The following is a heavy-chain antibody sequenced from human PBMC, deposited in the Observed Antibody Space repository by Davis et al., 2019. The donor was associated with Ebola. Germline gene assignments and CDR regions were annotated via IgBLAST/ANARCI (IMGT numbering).Heavy chain of an antibody. D-gene: IGHD6-19*01. J-gene: IGHJ4*02. V-gene: IGHV3-9*01. CDR1: GFTFDDYA. CDR3: AKDMRAVAGPIDY. Sequence: SLKISCTASGFTFDDYAMHWVRQAPGKGLEWVSGISWNSGNIGYADSVKGRFTISRDNAKNSLYLQMNSLRAEDTALYYCAKDMRAVAGPIDYWGQGTLVTVSS. CDR2: ISWNSGNI.